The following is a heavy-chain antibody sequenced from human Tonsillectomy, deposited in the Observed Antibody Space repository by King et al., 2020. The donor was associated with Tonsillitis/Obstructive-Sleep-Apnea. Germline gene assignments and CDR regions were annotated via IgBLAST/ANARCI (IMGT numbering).Heavy chain of an antibody. V-gene: IGHV4-34*01. CDR2: INHIGST. D-gene: IGHD4-23*01. CDR3: AGGVVTSEGIDY. CDR1: VGSFSGYY. J-gene: IGHJ4*02. Sequence: VQLQQWGAGLLKPSETLSLTCAVYVGSFSGYYWSWIRQPPGKGLEWVGEINHIGSTNYNPSLKSRVTISVETSKNQFSLKLSSVTAADTAVYYCAGGVVTSEGIDYWGQGTLVTVSS.